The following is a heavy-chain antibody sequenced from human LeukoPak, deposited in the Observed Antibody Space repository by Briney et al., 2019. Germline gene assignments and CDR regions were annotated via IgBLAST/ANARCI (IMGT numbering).Heavy chain of an antibody. V-gene: IGHV3-48*02. CDR1: GFTFSSYN. CDR2: ISGSGTTV. CDR3: ARDRSLAV. J-gene: IGHJ4*02. Sequence: QTGGSLRLSCTASGFTFSSYNMNWVRQAPGKGLEWVSFISGSGTTVYYADSVTGRFTISRDNAKNSLYLQMNSLRDEDTAVYYCARDRSLAVWGQGTLVTVSS. D-gene: IGHD6-19*01.